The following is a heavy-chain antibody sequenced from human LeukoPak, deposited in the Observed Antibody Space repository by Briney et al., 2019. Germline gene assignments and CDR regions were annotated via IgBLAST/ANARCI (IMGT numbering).Heavy chain of an antibody. CDR3: ARGSSYYDFWSGSNPLGAFDI. D-gene: IGHD3-3*01. CDR2: INHSGST. V-gene: IGHV4-34*01. Sequence: SETLSLTCAVYGGSFSGYYWSWIRQPPGKGLEWIGEINHSGSTNYNPSLKSRVTVSVDTSKNQFSLKLSSVTAADTAVYYCARGSSYYDFWSGSNPLGAFDIWGQGTMVTVSS. J-gene: IGHJ3*02. CDR1: GGSFSGYY.